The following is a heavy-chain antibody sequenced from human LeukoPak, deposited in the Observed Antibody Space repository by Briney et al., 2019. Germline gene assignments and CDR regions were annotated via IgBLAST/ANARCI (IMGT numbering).Heavy chain of an antibody. CDR3: TTDTPNIDY. J-gene: IGHJ4*02. CDR2: IKSKTDGGTT. Sequence: GGCLRLSCAAAGFTFSNAWKSWVRQAPGKGLEWVGRIKSKTDGGTTDYAAPVKGRFTILRDDSKNTRYLQMNSLKTEDTAVYYCTTDTPNIDYWGQGTLVTASS. D-gene: IGHD1/OR15-1a*01. V-gene: IGHV3-15*01. CDR1: GFTFSNAW.